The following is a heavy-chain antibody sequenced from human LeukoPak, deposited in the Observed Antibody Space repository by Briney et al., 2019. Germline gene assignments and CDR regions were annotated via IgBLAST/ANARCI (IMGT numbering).Heavy chain of an antibody. D-gene: IGHD6-6*01. J-gene: IGHJ3*02. CDR3: ARESIAARPDAFDI. V-gene: IGHV4-30-2*01. Sequence: PSETLSLTCTVSGGSISSGTYYWSWIRQPPGKGLEWIGYIYHSGSTYYNPSLKSRVTISVDRSKNQFSLKLSSVTAADTAVYYCARESIAARPDAFDIWGQGTMVTVSS. CDR2: IYHSGST. CDR1: GGSISSGTYY.